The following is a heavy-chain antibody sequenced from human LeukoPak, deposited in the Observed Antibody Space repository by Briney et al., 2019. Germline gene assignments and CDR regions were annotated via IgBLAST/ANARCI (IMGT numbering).Heavy chain of an antibody. CDR1: GFTFSTYA. J-gene: IGHJ3*02. Sequence: GGSLRLSCIASGFTFSTYAMMWVRQTPGKGLEWVSAITAGSDTAQYADSVKGRFTISRDDSQHTLFLQMNSLRAEDTAVYYCARDPNGNYIRAFDMWGPGTMVTVSS. CDR2: ITAGSDTA. D-gene: IGHD4-17*01. V-gene: IGHV3-23*01. CDR3: ARDPNGNYIRAFDM.